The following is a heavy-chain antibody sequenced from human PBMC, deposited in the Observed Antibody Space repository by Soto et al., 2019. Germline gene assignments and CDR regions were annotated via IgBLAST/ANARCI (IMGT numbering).Heavy chain of an antibody. CDR1: GYTFTGYY. CDR3: ASSLRYCSGGSCGYFDY. D-gene: IGHD2-15*01. V-gene: IGHV1-2*04. CDR2: INPNSGGT. Sequence: ASVKVSCKASGYTFTGYYMHWVRQAPGQGLEWMGWINPNSGGTNYAQKFQGWVTMTRDTSISTAYMELSRLRSDDTAVYYCASSLRYCSGGSCGYFDYWGQATLVTVSS. J-gene: IGHJ4*02.